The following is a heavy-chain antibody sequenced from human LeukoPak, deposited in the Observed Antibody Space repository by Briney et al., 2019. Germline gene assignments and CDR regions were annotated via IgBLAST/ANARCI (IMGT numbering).Heavy chain of an antibody. Sequence: SETLSLTCTVSGVSISSYYWSWVRQPAGKGLEWIGRIHTSGSTKYNPSLKSRVTMSVDTSKNQFSLKLSSVTAADTAVYYCARDAYYYGSESYFFDYWGQGTLVTVSS. CDR1: GVSISSYY. J-gene: IGHJ4*02. CDR3: ARDAYYYGSESYFFDY. V-gene: IGHV4-4*07. CDR2: IHTSGST. D-gene: IGHD3-10*01.